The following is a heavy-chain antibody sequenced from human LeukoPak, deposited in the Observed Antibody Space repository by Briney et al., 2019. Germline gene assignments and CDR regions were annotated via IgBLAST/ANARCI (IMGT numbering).Heavy chain of an antibody. Sequence: PSETLSLTCTVSGGSISSYYWSWIRQPPGKGLEWIGYIYYSGSTNYNPSLKSRVTISVDTSKNQFSLKLSSVTAADTAVYYCARAAPMLRGVNWFDPWGQGTLVTVSS. CDR1: GGSISSYY. J-gene: IGHJ5*02. V-gene: IGHV4-59*01. CDR3: ARAAPMLRGVNWFDP. D-gene: IGHD3-10*01. CDR2: IYYSGST.